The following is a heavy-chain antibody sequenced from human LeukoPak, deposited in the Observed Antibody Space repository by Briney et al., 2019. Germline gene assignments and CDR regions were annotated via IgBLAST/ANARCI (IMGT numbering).Heavy chain of an antibody. CDR1: GFTFSSYA. J-gene: IGHJ6*03. V-gene: IGHV3-48*03. CDR3: ARAHWSHDSTGWYYYYYYYYMDV. Sequence: GRSLRLSCAASGFTFSSYAMHWVRQAPGKGLEWVSYISSSGSTIYYADSVKGRFTISRDNAKNSLYLQMNSLRAEDTAVYYCARAHWSHDSTGWYYYYYYYYMDVWGKGTTVTISS. CDR2: ISSSGSTI. D-gene: IGHD6-19*01.